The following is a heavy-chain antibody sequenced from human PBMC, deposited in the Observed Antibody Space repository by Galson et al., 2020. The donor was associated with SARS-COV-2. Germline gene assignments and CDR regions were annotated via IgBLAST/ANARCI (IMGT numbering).Heavy chain of an antibody. Sequence: GGSLRLSCAASGFTFSSYEMNWVRQAPGKGLEWVSYISSSGSTIYYADSVKGRFTISRDNAKNSLYLQMNSLRAEDTAVYYCARVGTSTHYYYYYMDVWGKGTTVTVSS. V-gene: IGHV3-48*03. J-gene: IGHJ6*03. D-gene: IGHD2-2*01. CDR1: GFTFSSYE. CDR2: ISSSGSTI. CDR3: ARVGTSTHYYYYYMDV.